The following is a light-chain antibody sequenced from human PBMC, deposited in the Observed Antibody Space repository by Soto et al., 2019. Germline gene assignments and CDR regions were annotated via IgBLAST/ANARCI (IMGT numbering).Light chain of an antibody. CDR1: QSVSNNY. J-gene: IGKJ5*01. CDR2: GAS. Sequence: EIVLTQSPGTLSLSPGEIATLSCRASQSVSNNYLAWYQQKPGQAPRLLIYGASSRPTGIPDRFSGSGSGTDFTLTISSLEPEDFGVFYCQQRFDWPKITFGHGTRLEIK. V-gene: IGKV3D-20*02. CDR3: QQRFDWPKIT.